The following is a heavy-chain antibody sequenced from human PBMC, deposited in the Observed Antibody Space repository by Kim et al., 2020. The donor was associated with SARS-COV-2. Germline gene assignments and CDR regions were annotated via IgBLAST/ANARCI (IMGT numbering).Heavy chain of an antibody. Sequence: SVKVSCKASGFTFTSSAVQWVRQARGQRLEWIGWIVVGSGNTNYAQKFQERVTITRDMSTSTAYMELSSLRSEDMAVYYCAADRGASAFDIWGQGTMVTVSS. CDR1: GFTFTSSA. CDR2: IVVGSGNT. V-gene: IGHV1-58*01. J-gene: IGHJ3*02. D-gene: IGHD1-26*01. CDR3: AADRGASAFDI.